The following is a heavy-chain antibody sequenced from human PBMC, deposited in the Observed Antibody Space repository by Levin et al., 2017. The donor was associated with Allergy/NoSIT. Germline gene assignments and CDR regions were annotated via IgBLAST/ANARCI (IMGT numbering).Heavy chain of an antibody. D-gene: IGHD2-21*02. J-gene: IGHJ2*01. CDR2: IYYSGST. CDR3: AREVTSPWYLDL. V-gene: IGHV4-61*01. CDR1: GGSVSSGSYY. Sequence: KPSETLSLTCTVSGGSVSSGSYYWSWIRQPPGKGLEWIGYIYYSGSTHYNPSLKSRVTISVDTSKNQFSLRLTSVTAADTAVYYCAREVTSPWYLDLWGRGTLVTVSS.